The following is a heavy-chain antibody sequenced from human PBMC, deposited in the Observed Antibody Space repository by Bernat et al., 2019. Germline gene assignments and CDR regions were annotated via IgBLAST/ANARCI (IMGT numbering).Heavy chain of an antibody. V-gene: IGHV3-21*01. CDR2: ISSSSSYI. CDR1: GFTFSSYS. D-gene: IGHD3-10*01. J-gene: IGHJ6*02. CDR3: ARAGSITMVRGVIISYYYYGMDV. Sequence: EVQLVESGGGLVKPGGSLRLSCAASGFTFSSYSMNWVRQAPGKGLEWVSSISSSSSYIYYADRVKGRFTISRDNAKNSLYLQMNSLRAEDTAVYYCARAGSITMVRGVIISYYYYGMDVWGQGTTVTVSS.